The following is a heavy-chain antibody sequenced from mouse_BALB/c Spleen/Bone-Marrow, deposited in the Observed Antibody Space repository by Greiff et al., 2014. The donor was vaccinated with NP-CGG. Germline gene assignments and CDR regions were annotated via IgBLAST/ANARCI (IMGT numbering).Heavy chain of an antibody. CDR1: GDSITSGY. CDR2: ISYSGST. V-gene: IGHV3-8*02. CDR3: ARRDYGKHFDV. D-gene: IGHD2-1*01. J-gene: IGHJ1*01. Sequence: EVKLMESGPRLVKPSQTLYLTCSVTGDSITSGYWNWIRKFPGNKLEYMGHISYSGSTYYNPSLKSRISITRDTSTNQYYLQLNSVTTEDTATYYCARRDYGKHFDVWGAGTTVTVSS.